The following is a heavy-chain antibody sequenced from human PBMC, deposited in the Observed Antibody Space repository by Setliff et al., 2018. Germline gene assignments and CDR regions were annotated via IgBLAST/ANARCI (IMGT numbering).Heavy chain of an antibody. Sequence: SETLSLTCAVYGGSFSGYYWSWVRQPPGKGLEWIGEINHSGSTNYNPSLKSRVTISVDTSKNQFSLKLSSVTAEDTAVYYCAKHGAYNDFLTGYNFYYDMDVWGQGTTVTVSS. CDR1: GGSFSGYY. CDR2: INHSGST. V-gene: IGHV4-34*01. J-gene: IGHJ6*02. D-gene: IGHD3-9*01. CDR3: AKHGAYNDFLTGYNFYYDMDV.